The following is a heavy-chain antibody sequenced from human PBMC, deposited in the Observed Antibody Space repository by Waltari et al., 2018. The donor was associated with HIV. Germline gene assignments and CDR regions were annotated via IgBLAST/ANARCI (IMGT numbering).Heavy chain of an antibody. D-gene: IGHD3-22*01. Sequence: EVQLVESGGSLVQPGRSLRLSCVASGFTFDDKAMLWVRPVPGKGLEWVAGISWTGEKIGYADSVKGRFTVSRDNGRKSLYLEMTSLTSEDTALYYCAKEGPLPLAYDSSGSIDVVWGQGTTVIVSS. J-gene: IGHJ6*02. V-gene: IGHV3-9*01. CDR1: GFTFDDKA. CDR2: ISWTGEKI. CDR3: AKEGPLPLAYDSSGSIDVV.